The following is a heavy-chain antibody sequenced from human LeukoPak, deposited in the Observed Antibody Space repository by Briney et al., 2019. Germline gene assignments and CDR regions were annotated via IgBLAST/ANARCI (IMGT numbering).Heavy chain of an antibody. CDR3: RADRYGDYGDYIDY. V-gene: IGHV1-2*02. CDR1: GYTFTGYY. CDR2: INPNSGGT. D-gene: IGHD4-17*01. Sequence: ASVKVSCKASGYTFTGYYMHWVRQAPGQGLEWMGWINPNSGGTNYAQKFQGRVTMTRDTSISTAYMELSRLRSDDTAVYYCRADRYGDYGDYIDYWGQGTLVTVSS. J-gene: IGHJ4*02.